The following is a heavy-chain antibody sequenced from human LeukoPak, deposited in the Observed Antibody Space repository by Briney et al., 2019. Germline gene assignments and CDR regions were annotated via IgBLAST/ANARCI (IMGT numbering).Heavy chain of an antibody. V-gene: IGHV3-74*01. CDR2: INNDGSST. CDR3: ARVTCSSSTSCATVDF. D-gene: IGHD2-2*01. CDR1: GFTFSSHW. J-gene: IGHJ4*02. Sequence: PGGSLRLSCAASGFTFSSHWMHWVRQAPGQGLVWVSRINNDGSSTSYAGSVKGRFTISRDNAKNALYLQMNSLRAEGTAVYYCARVTCSSSTSCATVDFWGQGTLVTVSS.